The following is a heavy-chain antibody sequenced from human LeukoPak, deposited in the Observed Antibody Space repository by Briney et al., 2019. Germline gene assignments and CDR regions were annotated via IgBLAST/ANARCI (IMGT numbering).Heavy chain of an antibody. D-gene: IGHD3-16*02. V-gene: IGHV3-66*01. CDR2: LYSGGST. Sequence: GGSLRLSCAAYAFTVSSNYMSWVRQAPGKGLEGVSVLYSGGSTYYADFVKGRFTISRDNSKNTLYLQMNSLRVEDTAVYYCARIVAGSQDYWGQGTLVTVSS. CDR3: ARIVAGSQDY. CDR1: AFTVSSNY. J-gene: IGHJ4*02.